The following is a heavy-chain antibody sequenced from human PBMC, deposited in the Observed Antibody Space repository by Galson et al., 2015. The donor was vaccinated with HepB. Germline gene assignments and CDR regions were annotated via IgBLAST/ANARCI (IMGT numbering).Heavy chain of an antibody. CDR1: GYTLTELS. V-gene: IGHV1-24*01. D-gene: IGHD2-21*02. J-gene: IGHJ3*02. CDR3: ATGHPLASYCGGDCRGDAFDI. CDR2: FDPEDGET. Sequence: SVKVFCKVSGYTLTELSMHWVRQAPGKGLEWMGGFDPEDGETIYAQKFQGRVTMTEDTSTDTAYMELSSLRSEDTAVYYCATGHPLASYCGGDCRGDAFDIWGQGTMVTVSS.